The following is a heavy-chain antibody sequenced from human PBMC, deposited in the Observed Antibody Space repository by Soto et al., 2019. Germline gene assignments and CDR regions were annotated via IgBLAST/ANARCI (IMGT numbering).Heavy chain of an antibody. V-gene: IGHV1-3*01. CDR3: ARSIVVVPAQDDQKNWFDP. Sequence: ASVKVSCKASGYTFTSYAMHWVRQAPGQRLEWMGWINAGNGNTKYSQKFQGRVTITRDTSASTAYMELSSLRSDDTAVYYCARSIVVVPAQDDQKNWFDPWGKGTLVTVSS. CDR2: INAGNGNT. J-gene: IGHJ5*02. D-gene: IGHD2-2*01. CDR1: GYTFTSYA.